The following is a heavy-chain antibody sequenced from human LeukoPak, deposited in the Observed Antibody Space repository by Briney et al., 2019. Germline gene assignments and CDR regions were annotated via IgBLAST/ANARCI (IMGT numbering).Heavy chain of an antibody. Sequence: PGGSLRLSCAASGFTFSSYSMNWVRQAPGKGLERVSSISSSSSYIYYADSVKGRFTISRDNAKNSLYLQMNSLRAEDTAVYYCARDLLYDSSGYYPFDYWGQGTLVTVSS. CDR3: ARDLLYDSSGYYPFDY. CDR2: ISSSSSYI. J-gene: IGHJ4*02. V-gene: IGHV3-21*01. D-gene: IGHD3-22*01. CDR1: GFTFSSYS.